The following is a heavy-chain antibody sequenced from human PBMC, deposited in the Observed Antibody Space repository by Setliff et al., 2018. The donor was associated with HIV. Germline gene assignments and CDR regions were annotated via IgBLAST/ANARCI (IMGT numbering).Heavy chain of an antibody. J-gene: IGHJ4*02. CDR1: GESFSGYY. V-gene: IGHV4-34*01. CDR2: VNHSGNT. Sequence: TSETLSLTCAVYGESFSGYYWTWIRQPPGKGLEWIGEVNHSGNTNYNPSLKSRVTISADTSKNQFSLKLTSVTAADTAVYYCARGTVITYFYDSSGSFDYWGQGTLVTVS. CDR3: ARGTVITYFYDSSGSFDY. D-gene: IGHD3-22*01.